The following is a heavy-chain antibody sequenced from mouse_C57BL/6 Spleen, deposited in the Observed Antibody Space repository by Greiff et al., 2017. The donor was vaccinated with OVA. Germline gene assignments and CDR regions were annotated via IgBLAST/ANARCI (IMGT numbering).Heavy chain of an antibody. V-gene: IGHV5-4*03. CDR2: ISDGGSYT. CDR1: GFTFSSYA. J-gene: IGHJ4*01. Sequence: EVKLMESGGGLVKPGGSLKLSCAASGFTFSSYAMSWVRQTPEKRLEWVATISDGGSYTSYPDNVKGRFTISRDNAKNNLYLQMSHLKSEDTAMYYCASLGYGSSDAMDYWGQGTSVTVSS. CDR3: ASLGYGSSDAMDY. D-gene: IGHD1-1*01.